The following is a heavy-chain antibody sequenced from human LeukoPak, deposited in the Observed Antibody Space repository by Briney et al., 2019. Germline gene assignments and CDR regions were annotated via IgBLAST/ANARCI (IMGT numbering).Heavy chain of an antibody. CDR2: ISYDGSNK. J-gene: IGHJ6*03. CDR1: GFTFSSHA. V-gene: IGHV3-30-3*01. Sequence: GGSLRLSCAASGFTFSSHAMHWVRQAPGKGLEWVAVISYDGSNKYYADSVKGRFTISRDNSKNTLYLQMNSLRAEDTAVYYCARSGYSYPYYYYYMDVWGKGTTVTVSS. D-gene: IGHD5-18*01. CDR3: ARSGYSYPYYYYYMDV.